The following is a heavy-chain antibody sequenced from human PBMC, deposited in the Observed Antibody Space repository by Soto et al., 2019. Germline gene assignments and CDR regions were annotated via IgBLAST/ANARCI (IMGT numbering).Heavy chain of an antibody. CDR1: GYSFTSYW. CDR3: ARVANWSPHHRWLDR. D-gene: IGHD1-1*01. Sequence: PGESLKISCKGSGYSFTSYWIGWVRQMPGKGLEWMGIIYPGDSDTRYSPSFQGQVTISADKSISTAYLQWSSLKASDTAMYYCARVANWSPHHRWLDRWGQGTLVTVSS. V-gene: IGHV5-51*01. J-gene: IGHJ5*02. CDR2: IYPGDSDT.